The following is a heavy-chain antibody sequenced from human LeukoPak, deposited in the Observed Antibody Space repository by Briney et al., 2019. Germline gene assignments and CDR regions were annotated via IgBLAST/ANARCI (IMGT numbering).Heavy chain of an antibody. Sequence: GGSLRFSCAASGFTFSSYSMNWVRQAPGKGLEWVSSISSSSSYIYYADSVKGRFTISRDNAKNSLYLQMNSLRAEDTAVYYCARVYSSSEHFDYWGQGTLVTVSS. J-gene: IGHJ4*02. CDR3: ARVYSSSEHFDY. CDR1: GFTFSSYS. V-gene: IGHV3-21*01. CDR2: ISSSSSYI. D-gene: IGHD6-6*01.